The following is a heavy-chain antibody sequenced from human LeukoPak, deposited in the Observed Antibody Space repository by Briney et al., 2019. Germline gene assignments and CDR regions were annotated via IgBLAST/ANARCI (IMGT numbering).Heavy chain of an antibody. Sequence: GGCLRLSCTASGLTFSNYVMHWFCTASVKRLKSVAVISFDGRHKYYVDSVKGRFTISRDNSKNTLYLQMNSLRAEDTAVYYCAKNAGYCSGGSCFNWFDPWGQGTQVTVSS. J-gene: IGHJ5*02. D-gene: IGHD2-15*01. CDR3: AKNAGYCSGGSCFNWFDP. CDR2: ISFDGRHK. CDR1: GLTFSNYV. V-gene: IGHV3-30*18.